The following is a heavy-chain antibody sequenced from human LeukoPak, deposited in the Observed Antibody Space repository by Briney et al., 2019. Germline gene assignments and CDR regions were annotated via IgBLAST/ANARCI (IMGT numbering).Heavy chain of an antibody. V-gene: IGHV1-2*02. CDR2: INPNSGGT. D-gene: IGHD2-2*01. CDR1: GYTFTGYD. CDR3: ARTPECSSTSCYGRGWFDP. J-gene: IGHJ5*02. Sequence: ASVKVSCKASGYTFTGYDMHWVRQAPGQGLEWMGWINPNSGGTNYAQKFQGRVTMTRDTSISTDYMELSRLRSDDTALYYCARTPECSSTSCYGRGWFDPWGQGTLVTVSS.